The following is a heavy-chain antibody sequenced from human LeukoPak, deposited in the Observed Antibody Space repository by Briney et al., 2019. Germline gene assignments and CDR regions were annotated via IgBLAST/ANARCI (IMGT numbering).Heavy chain of an antibody. CDR3: ARHEILSGGSPLFDY. D-gene: IGHD3-16*01. CDR2: IIPILGIA. V-gene: IGHV1-69*04. Sequence: SVKVSCKASGGTFSSYAISWVRQAPGQGLEWMGRIIPILGIANYAQKFQGRVTITADKSTSTAYMELSSLRSEDTAVYYCARHEILSGGSPLFDYWGQGTLVTVSS. J-gene: IGHJ4*02. CDR1: GGTFSSYA.